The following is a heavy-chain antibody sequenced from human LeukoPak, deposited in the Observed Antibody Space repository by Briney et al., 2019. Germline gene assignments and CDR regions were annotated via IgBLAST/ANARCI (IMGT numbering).Heavy chain of an antibody. CDR1: GGSISSYY. Sequence: SETLSLTCTVSGGSISSYYWSWIRQPPGKGLEWIGYIYYSGSTNYNPSLKSRVTISVDTSKNQFSLKLRSVTAADTAVYYCARVSGYDWESFYDYRGQGTLVTVSS. J-gene: IGHJ4*02. CDR3: ARVSGYDWESFYDY. CDR2: IYYSGST. D-gene: IGHD5-12*01. V-gene: IGHV4-59*01.